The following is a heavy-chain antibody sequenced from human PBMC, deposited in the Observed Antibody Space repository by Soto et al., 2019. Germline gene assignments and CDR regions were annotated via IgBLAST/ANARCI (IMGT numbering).Heavy chain of an antibody. D-gene: IGHD3-3*01. CDR1: GFTFSDYY. J-gene: IGHJ4*02. CDR3: ARRVDRGWSGRRAYYFDY. Sequence: GGSLRLSCAASGFTFSDYYMSWIRQAPGKGLEWVSYISSSGSTIYYADSVKGRFTISRDNAKNSLYLQMNSLRAEDTAVYYCARRVDRGWSGRRAYYFDYWGQGTLVTVSS. V-gene: IGHV3-11*01. CDR2: ISSSGSTI.